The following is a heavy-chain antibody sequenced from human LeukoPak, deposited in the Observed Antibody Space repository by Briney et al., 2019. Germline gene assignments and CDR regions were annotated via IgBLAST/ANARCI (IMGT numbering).Heavy chain of an antibody. Sequence: GGSLRLSCAASGFTFSYHGMHWVRQAPGQGLEWVTFIRYDGSNKYYADSVKGRFTVSRDNSKNTLYLQMNSLRAEDTAVYYCAKTNYYDSSAYPTFDYWGQGTLVTVSS. V-gene: IGHV3-30*02. J-gene: IGHJ4*02. CDR1: GFTFSYHG. CDR2: IRYDGSNK. D-gene: IGHD3-22*01. CDR3: AKTNYYDSSAYPTFDY.